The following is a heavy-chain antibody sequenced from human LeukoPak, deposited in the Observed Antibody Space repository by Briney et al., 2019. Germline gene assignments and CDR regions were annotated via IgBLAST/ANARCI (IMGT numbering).Heavy chain of an antibody. CDR1: GYTFTSYG. CDR2: MSAYNGNT. J-gene: IGHJ4*02. D-gene: IGHD2-21*02. Sequence: ASVKVSCKASGYTFTSYGISWVRQAPGQGLEWMGWMSAYNGNTNYAQKLQGRVTMTTDTSTSTAYMELRSLRSDDTAVYYCARNCGGDCFSQLLYYFDYWGQGTLVTVSS. V-gene: IGHV1-18*01. CDR3: ARNCGGDCFSQLLYYFDY.